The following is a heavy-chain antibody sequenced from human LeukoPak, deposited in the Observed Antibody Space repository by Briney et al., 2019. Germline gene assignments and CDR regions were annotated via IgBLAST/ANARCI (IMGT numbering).Heavy chain of an antibody. J-gene: IGHJ4*02. CDR2: IYNSGST. V-gene: IGHV4-39*01. CDR1: GGSISSSNYY. D-gene: IGHD3-10*01. CDR3: ARHPPRGMLRGIITTFDY. Sequence: SETLSLTCTVSGGSISSSNYYWGWIRQPPGKGLEWIGRIYNSGSTYYNPSLKSRVTISVDTSKNQFSLKLSSVTAANTAVYYCARHPPRGMLRGIITTFDYWGQGTLVTVSS.